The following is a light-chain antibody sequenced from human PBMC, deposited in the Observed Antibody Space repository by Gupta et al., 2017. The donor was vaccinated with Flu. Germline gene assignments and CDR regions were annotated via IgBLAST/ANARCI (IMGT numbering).Light chain of an antibody. J-gene: IGKJ4*01. CDR3: RRRSNGHPRIT. CDR1: QSIRRY. CDR2: GAS. Sequence: TLSLSPGERATLSCRARQSIRRYLDWFQKKQGQAPGRLIYGASNRCKGSTASCSGSGVGTDVNLTISSREPEEFEVYYCRRRSNGHPRITFGGGTKVEIK. V-gene: IGKV3-11*01.